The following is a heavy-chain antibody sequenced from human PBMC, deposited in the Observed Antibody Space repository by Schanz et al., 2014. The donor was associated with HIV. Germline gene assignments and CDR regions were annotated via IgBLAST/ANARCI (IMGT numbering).Heavy chain of an antibody. J-gene: IGHJ2*01. V-gene: IGHV3-11*01. D-gene: IGHD2-15*01. CDR2: ISDTGTTT. CDR3: ALSRPSGYGGSWYFDL. Sequence: QVQLVESGGGLVKPGGSLRLSCAASGFTFNDYYMTWIRQAPGKGLEWVSYISDTGTTTYYADSVNGRFTISRDNAKNSMFLQMNSLRGEDTAVYYCALSRPSGYGGSWYFDLWGRGTLVAVSS. CDR1: GFTFNDYY.